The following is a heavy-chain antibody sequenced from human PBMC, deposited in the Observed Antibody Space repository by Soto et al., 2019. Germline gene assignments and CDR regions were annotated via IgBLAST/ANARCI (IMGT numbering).Heavy chain of an antibody. CDR2: ISYDGSHK. V-gene: IGHV3-30*18. D-gene: IGHD2-21*02. CDR3: AKDPGAPRDPPLSNWFDP. CDR1: GFTFSSSG. J-gene: IGHJ5*02. Sequence: QVQLVESGGGVVQPGRSLRLSCAASGFTFSSSGFHWVRQAPGKGLEWVAVISYDGSHKYYTDSVKGRFTISRDNSKNTVSLQMNNLRPDDTAVYYCAKDPGAPRDPPLSNWFDPWGLGTLVTVSS.